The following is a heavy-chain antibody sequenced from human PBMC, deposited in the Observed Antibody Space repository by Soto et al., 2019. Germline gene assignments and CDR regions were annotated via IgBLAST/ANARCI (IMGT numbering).Heavy chain of an antibody. CDR3: AIEPNWEWGY. D-gene: IGHD1-1*01. CDR2: INGAGYST. CDR1: GINLRIHD. Sequence: PVGSLRLSCVASGINLRIHDMNWVRQPPGKGLEYVANINGAGYSTSYADAVKGRFTISRDNSQNTVYLQMNNLRTEDTAMYYCAIEPNWEWGYWGQGALVTVS. V-gene: IGHV3-23*01. J-gene: IGHJ4*02.